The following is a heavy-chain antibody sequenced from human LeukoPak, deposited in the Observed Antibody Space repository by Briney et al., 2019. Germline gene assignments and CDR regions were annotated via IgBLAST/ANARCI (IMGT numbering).Heavy chain of an antibody. CDR2: VSHGDGST. CDR1: GFTFSSCA. CDR3: ARKSLATRAMDF. J-gene: IGHJ4*02. D-gene: IGHD6-6*01. V-gene: IGHV3-23*01. Sequence: GGSLRLSCAASGFTFSSCAMNCVRQVPGKGLEWVSAVSHGDGSTFYADSVKGRFIISRDNSKNTLYLQMNSLGAEDTAIYYCARKSLATRAMDFWGQGTLVTVSS.